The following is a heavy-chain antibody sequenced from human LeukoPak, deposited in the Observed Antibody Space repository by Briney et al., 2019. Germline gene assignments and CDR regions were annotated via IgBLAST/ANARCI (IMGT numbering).Heavy chain of an antibody. CDR2: ISWNSGSI. D-gene: IGHD3-10*01. Sequence: PGGSLRLSCAASGFTFDDYAMHWVRQAPGKGLEWVSGISWNSGSIGYADSVKGRFSISRDNAKNSLYLQMNSLRAEDTAVYYCAKDGDPDGSASYGMDVWGQGTTVTVSS. CDR1: GFTFDDYA. CDR3: AKDGDPDGSASYGMDV. J-gene: IGHJ6*02. V-gene: IGHV3-9*01.